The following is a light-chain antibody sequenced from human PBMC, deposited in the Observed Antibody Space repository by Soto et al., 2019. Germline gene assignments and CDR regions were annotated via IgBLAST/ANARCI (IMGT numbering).Light chain of an antibody. Sequence: EIVMTQSPATLSVSPGERATLSCRASQSVSSNLAWYQQRPGQAPRLLIYAASTRATDVPGRFSGSGSGTDFTLTISSLQSEDFAVYSCQQYGGSPLFTFGPGTRVDFK. V-gene: IGKV3-15*01. CDR3: QQYGGSPLFT. CDR2: AAS. CDR1: QSVSSN. J-gene: IGKJ3*01.